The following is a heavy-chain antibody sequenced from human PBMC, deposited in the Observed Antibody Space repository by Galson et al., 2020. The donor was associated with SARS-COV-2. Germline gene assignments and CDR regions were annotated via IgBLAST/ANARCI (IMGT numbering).Heavy chain of an antibody. V-gene: IGHV4-39*01. CDR1: GGSISTSDYY. D-gene: IGHD3-3*01. J-gene: IGHJ4*02. Sequence: SETLSLTCTVSGGSISTSDYYWGWIRQPPGKGLEWIGSMFYSGGTYYNPSLKSRVTISVDTSKNLFSLNLNSVTAADTAVFYCAIGDYHFSSGYCGFLYWGQGTLVTVSS. CDR2: MFYSGGT. CDR3: AIGDYHFSSGYCGFLY.